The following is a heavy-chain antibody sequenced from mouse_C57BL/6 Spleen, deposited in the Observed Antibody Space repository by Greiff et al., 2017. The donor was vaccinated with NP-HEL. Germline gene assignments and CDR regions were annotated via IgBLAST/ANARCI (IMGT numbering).Heavy chain of an antibody. CDR3: TREDYYDVLYFDY. J-gene: IGHJ2*01. V-gene: IGHV5-9-1*02. D-gene: IGHD1-1*01. CDR1: GFTFSSYA. CDR2: ISSGGDYI. Sequence: EVQVVESGEGLVKPGGSLKLSCAASGFTFSSYAMSWVRQTPEKRLEWVAYISSGGDYIYYADTVKGRFTISRDNARNTLYLQMSSLKSEDTAMYYCTREDYYDVLYFDYWGQGTTLTVSS.